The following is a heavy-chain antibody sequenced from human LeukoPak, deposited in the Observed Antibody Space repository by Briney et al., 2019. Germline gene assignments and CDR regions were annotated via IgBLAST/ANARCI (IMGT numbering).Heavy chain of an antibody. CDR3: ARGNERGGVY. CDR1: GGSISSSSYY. J-gene: IGHJ4*02. CDR2: IYYSGST. D-gene: IGHD3-10*01. V-gene: IGHV4-39*07. Sequence: SETLSLTCTVPGGSISSSSYYWGWIRQPPGKGLEWIGSIYYSGSTYYNPSLKSRVTISVDTSKNQFSLKLSSVTAADTAVYYCARGNERGGVYWGQGTLVTVSS.